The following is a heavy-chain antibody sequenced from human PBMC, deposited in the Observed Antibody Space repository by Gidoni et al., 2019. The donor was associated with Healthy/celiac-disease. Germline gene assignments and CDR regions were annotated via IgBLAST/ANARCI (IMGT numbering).Heavy chain of an antibody. CDR3: ARSYNWNYFDY. CDR1: GGSISSYY. Sequence: QVQLQESRPGLVKPSETLSLTCTVSGGSISSYYWSWIRQPPGKGLEWIGYIYYSGSTNYNPSLKSRVTISVDTSKNQFSLKLSSVTAADTAVYYCARSYNWNYFDYWGQGTLVTVSS. J-gene: IGHJ4*02. D-gene: IGHD1-20*01. CDR2: IYYSGST. V-gene: IGHV4-59*01.